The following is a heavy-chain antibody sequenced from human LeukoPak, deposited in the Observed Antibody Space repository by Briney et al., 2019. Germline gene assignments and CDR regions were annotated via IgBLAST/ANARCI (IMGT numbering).Heavy chain of an antibody. CDR1: GGTFSSYA. V-gene: IGHV1-69*06. J-gene: IGHJ6*03. CDR2: IIPIFGTA. D-gene: IGHD3-10*01. CDR3: ARASSMVRGRIYYYYYMDV. Sequence: ASVKVSCKASGGTFSSYAISWVRQAPGQGLEWMGGIIPIFGTANYAQKFQGRVTITADKSTSTAYMELSSLRSEDTAVYYCARASSMVRGRIYYYYYMDVWGKGTTVPVSS.